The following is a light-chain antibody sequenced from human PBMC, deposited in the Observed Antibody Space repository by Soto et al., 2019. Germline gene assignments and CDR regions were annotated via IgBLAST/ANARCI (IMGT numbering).Light chain of an antibody. J-gene: IGKJ2*01. CDR3: QQYGSSRGYT. V-gene: IGKV3-20*01. CDR1: QSVSSSY. Sequence: EIVLTQSPGTLSLSPGERATLSCRASQSVSSSYLAWYQQKPGQAPRLLIYGASSRATGIPDRFSGSGSGTYFTLSIRRLEPEDFAVYYCQQYGSSRGYTFGQGTKLEIK. CDR2: GAS.